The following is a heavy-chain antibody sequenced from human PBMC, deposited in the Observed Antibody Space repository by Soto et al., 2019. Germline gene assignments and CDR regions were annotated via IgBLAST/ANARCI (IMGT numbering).Heavy chain of an antibody. V-gene: IGHV3-21*01. CDR2: ISSSSSYI. D-gene: IGHD1-26*01. Sequence: EVQLVESGGGLVKPGGSLRLSCAASGFTFSSYSMNWVRQAPGKGLEWVSSISSSSSYIYYADSVKGRFTISRDNAKNPLYLQMNSLRAEDTAVYYCARDTGGYYFYIDVWGKGTTGTGSS. J-gene: IGHJ6*03. CDR1: GFTFSSYS. CDR3: ARDTGGYYFYIDV.